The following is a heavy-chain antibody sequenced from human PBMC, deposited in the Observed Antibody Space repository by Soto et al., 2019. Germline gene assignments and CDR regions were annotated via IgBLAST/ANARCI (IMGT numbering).Heavy chain of an antibody. CDR2: IYYSGCT. J-gene: IGHJ5*02. CDR3: AILAREGIITTFDP. V-gene: IGHV4-39*01. D-gene: IGHD3-10*01. Sequence: SETLSLTCPASGGSISNSSYYWGWNRQPTGKGLGWIGSIYYSGCTYYNPAFKSRVTRSVDTSNNPFPLKLSSVTPADTAVYYCAILAREGIITTFDPRGPGPLLTLSS. CDR1: GGSISNSSYY.